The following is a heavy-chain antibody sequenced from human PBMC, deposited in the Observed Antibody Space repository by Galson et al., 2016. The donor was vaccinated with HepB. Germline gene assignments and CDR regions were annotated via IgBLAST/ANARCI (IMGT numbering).Heavy chain of an antibody. D-gene: IGHD6-13*01. CDR2: IYYTENT. CDR3: VRLGTAAAVANRRGSLY. V-gene: IGHV4-39*01. CDR1: GDSINFDVYY. J-gene: IGHJ4*02. Sequence: SETLSLTCSVSGDSINFDVYYWYWGWIRQPPGRGLEWIGSIYYTENTYYNPSLTSRVTVSADMSRNQFFLSLTSVTAADTAIYYCVRLGTAAAVANRRGSLYWSQGTRVTVSS.